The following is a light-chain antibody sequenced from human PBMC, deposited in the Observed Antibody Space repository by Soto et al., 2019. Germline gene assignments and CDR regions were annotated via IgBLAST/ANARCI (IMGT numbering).Light chain of an antibody. CDR3: MQGTHWPWT. Sequence: DVVMNQSPLSLPVALGQPAAISCRSSQSLVFSDGNSYLNWFQQRPGQSPRRLIFKASNRDPGVPDRFSGSGSGTDFTLKITRVEAEDVGVYYCMQGTHWPWTFGQGTKV. J-gene: IGKJ1*01. CDR2: KAS. CDR1: QSLVFSDGNSY. V-gene: IGKV2-30*01.